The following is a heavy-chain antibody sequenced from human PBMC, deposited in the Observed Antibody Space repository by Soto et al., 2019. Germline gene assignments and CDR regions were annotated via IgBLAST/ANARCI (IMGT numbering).Heavy chain of an antibody. CDR2: IYYSGST. CDR3: ARDGIAAALDY. J-gene: IGHJ4*02. CDR1: GGSISSYY. D-gene: IGHD6-13*01. Sequence: PSETLSLTCTVSGGSISSYYWSWIRQPPGKGLEWIGHIYYSGSTNYNPSLKSRVTISVDTSKNQFSLKLSSVTAADTAVYYCARDGIAAALDYWGQGTLVTVSS. V-gene: IGHV4-59*01.